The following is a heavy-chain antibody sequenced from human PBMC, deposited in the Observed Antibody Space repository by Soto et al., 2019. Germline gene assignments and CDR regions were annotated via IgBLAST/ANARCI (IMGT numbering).Heavy chain of an antibody. V-gene: IGHV3-23*01. CDR3: AKDLRSIAARPLDYFDY. Sequence: EVQLLESGGGLVQPGGSLRLSCAASGFTFSSYAMSWVRQAPGKGLEWVSAISGSGGSTYYADSVMGRFTISRDNSKNTLYLQMNSLRAEDTAVYYCAKDLRSIAARPLDYFDYWGQGTLVTVSS. CDR1: GFTFSSYA. J-gene: IGHJ4*02. D-gene: IGHD6-6*01. CDR2: ISGSGGST.